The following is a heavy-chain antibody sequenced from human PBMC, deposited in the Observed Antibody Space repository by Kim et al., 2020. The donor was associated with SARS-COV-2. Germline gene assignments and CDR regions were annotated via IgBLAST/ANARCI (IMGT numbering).Heavy chain of an antibody. D-gene: IGHD2-15*01. CDR3: ASWQANYGGGSCYFDY. J-gene: IGHJ4*03. CDR2: INSDGSST. CDR1: GFTFSSYW. V-gene: IGHV3-74*01. Sequence: GGSLRLSCSASGFTFSSYWMHWVRQAPGKGLECVSRINSDGSSTNYADSVKGRFTISRDNSKNTLYLQMNSLRAEDTAVYYCASWQANYGGGSCYFDYWG.